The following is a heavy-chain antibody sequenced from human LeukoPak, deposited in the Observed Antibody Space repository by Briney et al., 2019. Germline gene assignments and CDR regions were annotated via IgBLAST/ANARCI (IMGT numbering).Heavy chain of an antibody. CDR2: IYSGGST. CDR1: GFTVSSNY. Sequence: GGSVRLSCAASGFTVSSNYMSWVRQAPGKGLGLDSVIYSGGSTYYADSVKGRFTISRDHSMNTLYLQMNSLRAEDTAVYYCARKGYSYGSYYFDYWGQGTLVTVSS. J-gene: IGHJ4*02. CDR3: ARKGYSYGSYYFDY. D-gene: IGHD5-18*01. V-gene: IGHV3-53*01.